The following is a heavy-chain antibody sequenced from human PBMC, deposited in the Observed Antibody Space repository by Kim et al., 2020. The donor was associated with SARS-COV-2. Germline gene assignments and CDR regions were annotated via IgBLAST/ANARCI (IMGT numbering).Heavy chain of an antibody. CDR3: ARHKYSRETRITMVRGAHGGWYYFDY. CDR1: GGSISSSSYY. J-gene: IGHJ4*02. D-gene: IGHD3-10*01. Sequence: SETLSLTCTVSGGSISSSSYYWGWIRQPPGKGLEWIGSIYYSGSTYYNPSLKSRVTISVDTSKNQFSLKLSSVTAADTAVYYCARHKYSRETRITMVRGAHGGWYYFDYWGQGTLVTVSS. V-gene: IGHV4-39*01. CDR2: IYYSGST.